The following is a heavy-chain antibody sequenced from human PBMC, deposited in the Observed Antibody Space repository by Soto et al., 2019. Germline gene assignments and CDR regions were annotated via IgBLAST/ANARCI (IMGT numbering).Heavy chain of an antibody. D-gene: IGHD3-16*01. V-gene: IGHV3-30*09. Sequence: QVQLVESGGGVVQPGRSLRLSCAASGFTFSNYDMHWVRQAPGKGLEWVAGIAYDGSNRNYGDSVEGRFAISRDSSKNTLYAQMNSLRTEDSAVYYCARGIPGGWHLWGQGTLVTVSS. CDR2: IAYDGSNR. CDR3: ARGIPGGWHL. J-gene: IGHJ1*01. CDR1: GFTFSNYD.